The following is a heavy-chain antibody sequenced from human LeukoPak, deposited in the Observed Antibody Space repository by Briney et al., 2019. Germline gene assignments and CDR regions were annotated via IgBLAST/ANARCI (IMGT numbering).Heavy chain of an antibody. CDR1: GGTFSSYA. D-gene: IGHD2-2*01. Sequence: ASVQVSCKASGGTFSSYAISWVRQAPGQGLEWMGGIIPIFGTANYAQKFQGRVTITADESTSTAYMELGSLRSEDTAVYYCARDGEYCSSTSCYYPNWFDPWGQGTLVTVSS. CDR3: ARDGEYCSSTSCYYPNWFDP. CDR2: IIPIFGTA. J-gene: IGHJ5*02. V-gene: IGHV1-69*13.